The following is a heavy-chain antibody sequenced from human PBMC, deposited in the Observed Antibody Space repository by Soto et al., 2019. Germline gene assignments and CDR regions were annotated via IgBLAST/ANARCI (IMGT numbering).Heavy chain of an antibody. Sequence: PGESLKISCKGSGFSFTTYWIAWVRQMPEKGLEWMGIIYPGDSDIRYSPSFQGQVSISADRSITTAYLQWSSLKASDTAIYYCARLSGSPSGMDVWGLGTTVTVSS. D-gene: IGHD6-6*01. J-gene: IGHJ6*02. CDR2: IYPGDSDI. CDR3: ARLSGSPSGMDV. V-gene: IGHV5-51*01. CDR1: GFSFTTYW.